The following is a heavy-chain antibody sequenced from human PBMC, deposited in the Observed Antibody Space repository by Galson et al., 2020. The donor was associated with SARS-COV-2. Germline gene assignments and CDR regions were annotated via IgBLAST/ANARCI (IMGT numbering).Heavy chain of an antibody. J-gene: IGHJ3*01. Sequence: SVKVSCKASGGTFSSDIVSWVRQAPGQGLEWMGGIIPVFNMTHNARKFQARVTITADESTGTAYMELSSLRSEDTAMYYCVTARNGYQGSAFDLWGQGTMVTVSS. CDR1: GGTFSSDI. CDR3: VTARNGYQGSAFDL. CDR2: IIPVFNMT. D-gene: IGHD5-12*01. V-gene: IGHV1-69*13.